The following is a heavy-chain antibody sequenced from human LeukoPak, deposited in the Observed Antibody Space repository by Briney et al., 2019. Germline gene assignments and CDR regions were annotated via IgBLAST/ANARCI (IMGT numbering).Heavy chain of an antibody. CDR3: SRESGAFSPFGY. Sequence: PSETLSLTCVVSGGSISRTNWWSWVRQPPGQGLEWIGEISLSGVTNYNPSLKSQSTMSLDRSKNHLSLTLTSVTAGAPPVYSCSRESGAFSPFGYWGQGTLVTVSS. J-gene: IGHJ4*02. V-gene: IGHV4-4*02. D-gene: IGHD1-26*01. CDR2: ISLSGVT. CDR1: GGSISRTNW.